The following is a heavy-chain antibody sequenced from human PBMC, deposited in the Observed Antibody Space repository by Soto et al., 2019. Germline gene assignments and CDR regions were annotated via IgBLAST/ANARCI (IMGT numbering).Heavy chain of an antibody. CDR2: IYYSGST. J-gene: IGHJ4*02. V-gene: IGHV4-39*01. Sequence: SETLSLTCTVSGGSISSSSYYWGWIRQPPGKGLEWIGSIYYSGSTYYNPSLKSRVTISVDTSKNQFSLKLSSVTAADTAVYYCAGFTIFGVVVPTDFDYWGQGTLVTVSS. D-gene: IGHD3-3*01. CDR3: AGFTIFGVVVPTDFDY. CDR1: GGSISSSSYY.